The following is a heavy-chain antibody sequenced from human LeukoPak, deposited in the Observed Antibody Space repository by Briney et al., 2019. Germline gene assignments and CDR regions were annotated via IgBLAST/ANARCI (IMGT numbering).Heavy chain of an antibody. CDR2: ISSSSSTI. V-gene: IGHV3-48*01. D-gene: IGHD6-6*01. Sequence: GGSLRLSCAASGFTFSSYSMNWVRQAPGKGLEWVSYISSSSSTIYYADSVKGRFTISRDNAKNSLYLQMNSLRAEDTAVYYCAREAIAARPAGVSGVFDYWGQGTLVTVSS. J-gene: IGHJ4*02. CDR1: GFTFSSYS. CDR3: AREAIAARPAGVSGVFDY.